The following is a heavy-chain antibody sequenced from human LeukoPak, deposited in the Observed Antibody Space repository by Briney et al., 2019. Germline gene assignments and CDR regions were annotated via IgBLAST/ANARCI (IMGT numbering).Heavy chain of an antibody. J-gene: IGHJ4*02. V-gene: IGHV3-30*04. D-gene: IGHD6-13*01. CDR2: ISYDGSNK. CDR3: ARDLAAAGTNFDY. Sequence: GGSLRLSCAASGFAFSSYAIHWVRQAPGKGLEWVAVISYDGSNKYYADPVKGRFTISRDNSKNTLYLQMNSLRAEDTAVYYCARDLAAAGTNFDYWGQGTLVTVSS. CDR1: GFAFSSYA.